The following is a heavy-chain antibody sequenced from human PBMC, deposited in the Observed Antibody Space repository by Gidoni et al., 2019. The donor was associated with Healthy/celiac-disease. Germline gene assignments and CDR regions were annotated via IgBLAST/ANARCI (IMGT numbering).Heavy chain of an antibody. CDR3: VKDLSPVVDWAGVFDY. CDR1: GFPFSSYA. Sequence: EVQLVESGGGLVQPGGSLRLSCSASGFPFSSYAMHWVRQAPGKGLEYVSAISSNGGSTYYADSVKGRFTISRDNSKNTLYLQMSSLRAEDTAVYYCVKDLSPVVDWAGVFDYWGQGTLVTVSS. CDR2: ISSNGGST. D-gene: IGHD2-15*01. J-gene: IGHJ4*02. V-gene: IGHV3-64D*06.